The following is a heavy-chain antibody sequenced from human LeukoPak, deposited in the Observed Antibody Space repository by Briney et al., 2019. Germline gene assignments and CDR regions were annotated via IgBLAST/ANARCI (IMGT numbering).Heavy chain of an antibody. Sequence: SETLSLTCTVSGGSISSGDYYWSWIRQPPGTGLEWIGYIYYSGSTYYNPSLKSRVTISVDTSKNQFSLKLSSVTAADTAVYYCARVKGIRLPFDYWGQGTLVTVSS. CDR3: ARVKGIRLPFDY. D-gene: IGHD2-21*02. CDR2: IYYSGST. V-gene: IGHV4-30-4*01. CDR1: GGSISSGDYY. J-gene: IGHJ4*02.